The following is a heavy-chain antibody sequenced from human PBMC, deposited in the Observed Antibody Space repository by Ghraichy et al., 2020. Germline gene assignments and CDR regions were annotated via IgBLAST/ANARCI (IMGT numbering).Heavy chain of an antibody. Sequence: SETLSLTCAVSGGSISSSNWWSWVRQPPGKGLEWIGEIYHSGSTNYNPSLKSRVTISVDKSKNQFSLKLSSVTAADTAVYYCAREGPTYYYDSSGYYSYYYYGMDVWGQGTTVTVSS. CDR3: AREGPTYYYDSSGYYSYYYYGMDV. CDR2: IYHSGST. V-gene: IGHV4-4*02. CDR1: GGSISSSNW. D-gene: IGHD3-22*01. J-gene: IGHJ6*02.